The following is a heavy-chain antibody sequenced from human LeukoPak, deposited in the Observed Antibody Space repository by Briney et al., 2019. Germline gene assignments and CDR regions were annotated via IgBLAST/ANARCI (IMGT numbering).Heavy chain of an antibody. CDR3: ARPPMYAISGVDAFDI. CDR2: IYPGDSDT. D-gene: IGHD2-8*01. Sequence: GESLKISCKGSGYSFTSYWIGWVRQMPGKGLEWMGIIYPGDSDTRYSPSFQGQVTISADKSISTAYLQWSSLKASDTAMYYCARPPMYAISGVDAFDIWGQGTMVTVSS. V-gene: IGHV5-51*01. CDR1: GYSFTSYW. J-gene: IGHJ3*02.